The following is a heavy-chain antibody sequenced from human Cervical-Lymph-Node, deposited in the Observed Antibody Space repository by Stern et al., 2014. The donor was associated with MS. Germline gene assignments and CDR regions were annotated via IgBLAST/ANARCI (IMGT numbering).Heavy chain of an antibody. CDR2: IIPMVGST. Sequence: VQLVESGAEVKKPGSSVKVSCKSSGGTFSNYGFSWVRQAPGQGFEWMGGIIPMVGSTFYAQKLQGRVTLTADKSTSTAYMELSSLRSEDTAVYYCARSAQLEANFYFYSMDVWGQGTTVIVSS. J-gene: IGHJ6*02. V-gene: IGHV1-69*06. D-gene: IGHD6-6*01. CDR3: ARSAQLEANFYFYSMDV. CDR1: GGTFSNYG.